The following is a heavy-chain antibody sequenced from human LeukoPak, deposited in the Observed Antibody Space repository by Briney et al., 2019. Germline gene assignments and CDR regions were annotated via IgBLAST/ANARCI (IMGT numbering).Heavy chain of an antibody. Sequence: GGSLRLSCAASGFTFSSYSMNWVRQAPGKGLEWVSSISSSNSYIYYADSVKGRFTISIDNAKNSLYLQMNSLRAEDTAVYYCARDDAYSSGFDFDYWGQGTLVTVSS. V-gene: IGHV3-21*01. J-gene: IGHJ4*02. D-gene: IGHD6-19*01. CDR3: ARDDAYSSGFDFDY. CDR1: GFTFSSYS. CDR2: ISSSNSYI.